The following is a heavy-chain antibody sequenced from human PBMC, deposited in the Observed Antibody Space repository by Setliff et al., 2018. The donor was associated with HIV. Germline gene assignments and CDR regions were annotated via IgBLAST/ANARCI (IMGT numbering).Heavy chain of an antibody. V-gene: IGHV1-69*13. CDR2: ITPIFGTA. D-gene: IGHD6-19*01. Sequence: GASVKVSCKASGGTFSSYAFTWVRQAPGQGLEWMGGITPIFGTATYAQKFQGRVTITADEATSTVYMELSSLRSEDTAVFYCARVPYSGGYWGQGTLVTVSS. J-gene: IGHJ4*02. CDR3: ARVPYSGGY. CDR1: GGTFSSYA.